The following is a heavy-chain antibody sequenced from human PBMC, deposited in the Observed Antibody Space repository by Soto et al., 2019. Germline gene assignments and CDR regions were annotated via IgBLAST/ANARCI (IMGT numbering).Heavy chain of an antibody. CDR2: ISYDGSNK. Sequence: QVQLVESGGGVVQPGRSLRLSCAASGFTFSSYGMHWVRQAPGRGLEWVAVISYDGSNKYYADSVKGRFTISRDNSKNTLYLQMNSLRAEDTAVYYCAKTCVPAGSTTSQWLVIDYWGQGTLVTVSS. D-gene: IGHD6-19*01. CDR3: AKTCVPAGSTTSQWLVIDY. CDR1: GFTFSSYG. J-gene: IGHJ4*02. V-gene: IGHV3-30*18.